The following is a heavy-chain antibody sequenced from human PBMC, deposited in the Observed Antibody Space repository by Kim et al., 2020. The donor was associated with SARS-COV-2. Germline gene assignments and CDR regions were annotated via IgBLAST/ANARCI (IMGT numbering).Heavy chain of an antibody. CDR2: INTNTGNP. D-gene: IGHD3-9*01. V-gene: IGHV7-4-1*02. CDR3: ARDPDHPDYDILTGYLRRETHNWFDP. Sequence: ASVKVSCKASGYTFTSYAMNWVRQAPGQGLEWMGWINTNTGNPTYAQGFTGRFVFTLDTSVSTAYLQISSLKAEDTAVYYCARDPDHPDYDILTGYLRRETHNWFDPWGQGTLVTVSS. J-gene: IGHJ5*02. CDR1: GYTFTSYA.